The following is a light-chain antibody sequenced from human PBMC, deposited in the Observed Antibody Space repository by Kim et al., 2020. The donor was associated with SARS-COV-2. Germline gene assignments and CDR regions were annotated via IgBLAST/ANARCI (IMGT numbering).Light chain of an antibody. CDR3: AAWEDSLNVVV. V-gene: IGLV1-44*01. Sequence: GQRVTISCSGSSSNNGSNTVNWYQQLPGTAPKLLIYSNNQRPSGVPDRFSGSKSGTSASLAISGLQSEDEADYYCAAWEDSLNVVVFGGGTQLTVL. CDR1: SSNNGSNT. J-gene: IGLJ2*01. CDR2: SNN.